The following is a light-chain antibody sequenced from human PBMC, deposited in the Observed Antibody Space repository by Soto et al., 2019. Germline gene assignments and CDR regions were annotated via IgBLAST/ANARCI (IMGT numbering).Light chain of an antibody. CDR3: QQSYCTVT. CDR1: QSISSY. J-gene: IGKJ3*01. V-gene: IGKV1-39*01. CDR2: AAS. Sequence: DIQMTQSPSSLSASVGDRVTITCRASQSISSYLNWYQQKPGKAPKLLIYAASSLQSGVPSRFSGTGSGTDFTLTINYLQPEDFANYYCQQSYCTVTFGPRTEVDSK.